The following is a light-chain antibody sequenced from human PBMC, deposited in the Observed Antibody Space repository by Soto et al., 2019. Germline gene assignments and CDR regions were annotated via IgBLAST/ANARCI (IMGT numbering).Light chain of an antibody. CDR3: QLYGSSPLYT. CDR1: QSVSSSY. CDR2: GAS. V-gene: IGKV3-20*01. J-gene: IGKJ2*01. Sequence: EIVLTQSPGTLSLSPGERATLSCRASQSVSSSYLAWYQQKPGQAPRLVIYGASSRATGIPDRFSGSGSGKYVTLTISRLEPEDFAVYYCQLYGSSPLYTFGQGTKLELK.